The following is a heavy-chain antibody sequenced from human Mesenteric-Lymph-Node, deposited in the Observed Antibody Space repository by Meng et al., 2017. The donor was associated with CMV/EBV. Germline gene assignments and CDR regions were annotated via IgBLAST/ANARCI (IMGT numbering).Heavy chain of an antibody. CDR3: ARLGDYYGSGSYYDY. CDR2: IYPGDSDT. CDR1: GDSVTSYW. J-gene: IGHJ4*02. Sequence: SGDSVTSYWIGWVRRMPGKRLGWMRIIYPGDSDTRYSPSFQGQVTISADKSISTAYLQWSSLKASDTAMYYCARLGDYYGSGSYYDYWGQGTLVTVSS. V-gene: IGHV5-51*01. D-gene: IGHD3-10*01.